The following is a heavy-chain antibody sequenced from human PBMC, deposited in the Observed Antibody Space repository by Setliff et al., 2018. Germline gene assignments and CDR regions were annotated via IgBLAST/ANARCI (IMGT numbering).Heavy chain of an antibody. D-gene: IGHD5-12*01. Sequence: LSLTCSVLGGSLTSGTQYWAWIRQPPGEGLEWIGNINYSGSTYYNPSLKSRVTMSVDASKNQVSLKVTSVTAEDTAVYYCAKVDIDYIMTRDNTWQYFFYMDVWGRGTTVTVSS. CDR1: GGSLTSGTQY. CDR2: INYSGST. J-gene: IGHJ6*03. V-gene: IGHV4-39*01. CDR3: AKVDIDYIMTRDNTWQYFFYMDV.